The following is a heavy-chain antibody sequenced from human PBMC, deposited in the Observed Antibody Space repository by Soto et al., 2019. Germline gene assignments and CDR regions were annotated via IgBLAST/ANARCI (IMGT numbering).Heavy chain of an antibody. V-gene: IGHV4-31*03. J-gene: IGHJ4*02. Sequence: QVQLQESGPGLVKPSQTLSLTCTVSGGSISSGGYYWSWIRQHPGKGLEWIGDIYYSGSTYYNPSLKSRVTISVDTSKNQFSLKLSSVTAADTAVYYCARGSVVAATLFHYLGQGTLVPVSS. D-gene: IGHD2-15*01. CDR1: GGSISSGGYY. CDR3: ARGSVVAATLFHY. CDR2: IYYSGST.